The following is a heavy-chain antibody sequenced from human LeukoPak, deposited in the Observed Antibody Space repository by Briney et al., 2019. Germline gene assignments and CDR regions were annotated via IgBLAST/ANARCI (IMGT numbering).Heavy chain of an antibody. V-gene: IGHV4-34*01. CDR2: INHSGST. D-gene: IGHD4-17*01. CDR1: GGSFSGYY. CDR3: ARGPATTGLNFDY. J-gene: IGHJ4*02. Sequence: SETLSLTCAVYGGSFSGYYWSWIRQPPGKGLEWIGEINHSGSTNYNPSLKSRVTISVDTSKNQFSLKLSSVTAADTAVYYCARGPATTGLNFDYWGQGTLVTVSS.